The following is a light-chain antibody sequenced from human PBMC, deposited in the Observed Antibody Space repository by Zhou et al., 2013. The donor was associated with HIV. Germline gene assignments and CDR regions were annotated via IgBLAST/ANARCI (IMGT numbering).Light chain of an antibody. Sequence: IVLTQSPATLSLSPGERATLSCRASQSIGSHLAWYQQKPGQAPRLLIYGASNRATGIPDRFSGSGSGTAFTLTISRLEPEDFAVFYCHHYGPSRTFGQGTKVEIK. CDR2: GAS. J-gene: IGKJ1*01. CDR1: QSIGSH. V-gene: IGKV3-20*01. CDR3: HHYGPSRT.